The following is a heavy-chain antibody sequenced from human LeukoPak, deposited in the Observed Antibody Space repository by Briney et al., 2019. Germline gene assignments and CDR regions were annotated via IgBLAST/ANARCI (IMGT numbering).Heavy chain of an antibody. CDR3: ARAFGSGDNWFDP. J-gene: IGHJ5*02. CDR2: IYYSGST. Sequence: SETLSLTCTVSGGSISSSSYYWGWIRQPPGKGLEWVGSIYYSGSTYYNPSLKSRVTISVDTSKNQFSLKLSSVTAADTAVYYCARAFGSGDNWFDPWGQGTLVTVSS. CDR1: GGSISSSSYY. D-gene: IGHD3-10*01. V-gene: IGHV4-39*07.